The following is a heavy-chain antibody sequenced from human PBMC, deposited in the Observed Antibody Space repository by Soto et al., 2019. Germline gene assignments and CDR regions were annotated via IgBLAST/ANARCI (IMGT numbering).Heavy chain of an antibody. CDR3: ARAVTWGLDV. CDR2: ISRSSTGI. V-gene: IGHV3-48*02. D-gene: IGHD3-10*01. J-gene: IGHJ6*01. CDR1: GFTFSLYS. Sequence: EVQLVESGGGLVQPGGSLRLSCAASGFTFSLYSMSWVRQAPGKGLEWVSYISRSSTGIHFADSVKGRFTISRDDVTNSMHLQMNSLRDGDTAVYYCARAVTWGLDVWGQGTTVSISS.